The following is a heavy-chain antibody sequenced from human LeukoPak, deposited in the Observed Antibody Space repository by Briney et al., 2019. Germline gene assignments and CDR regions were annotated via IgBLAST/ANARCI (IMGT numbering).Heavy chain of an antibody. Sequence: GGSLRLSCAASGFTFSSYSMNWVRQAPGKGLEWVAVISYDGSNKYYADSVKGRFTISRDNSKNTLYLQMNSLRAEDTAVYYCASKMVGAFDIGGQGTMVTVSS. J-gene: IGHJ3*02. V-gene: IGHV3-30*03. CDR1: GFTFSSYS. D-gene: IGHD2-15*01. CDR2: ISYDGSNK. CDR3: ASKMVGAFDI.